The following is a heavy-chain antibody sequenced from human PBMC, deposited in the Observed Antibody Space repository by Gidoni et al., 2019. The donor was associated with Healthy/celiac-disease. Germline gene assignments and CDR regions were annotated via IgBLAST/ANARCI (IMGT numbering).Heavy chain of an antibody. CDR3: ARNYGRQQLDY. J-gene: IGHJ4*02. D-gene: IGHD6-13*01. CDR2: INHSGST. CDR1: GGSFSGYY. V-gene: IGHV4-34*01. Sequence: QVQLQQWGAGLLKPSETLSLTCAVYGGSFSGYYWSWIRQPPGKGLEWIGEINHSGSTNYNPSLKSRVTISVDTSKNQFSLKLSSVTAADTAVYYCARNYGRQQLDYWGQGTLVTVSS.